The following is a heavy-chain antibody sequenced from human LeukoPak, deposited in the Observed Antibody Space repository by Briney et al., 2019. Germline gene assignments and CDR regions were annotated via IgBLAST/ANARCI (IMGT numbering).Heavy chain of an antibody. CDR3: ATDLSYSNSYYYYGMDV. V-gene: IGHV1-24*01. CDR2: FDHEDGET. D-gene: IGHD4-11*01. Sequence: GASVKVSCKVSGYTLTELSMHWVRQAPGKGLEWMGGFDHEDGETIYAQKFQGRVTMTEDTSTDTAYMELSSLRSEDTAVYYCATDLSYSNSYYYYGMDVWGQGTTVTVSS. CDR1: GYTLTELS. J-gene: IGHJ6*02.